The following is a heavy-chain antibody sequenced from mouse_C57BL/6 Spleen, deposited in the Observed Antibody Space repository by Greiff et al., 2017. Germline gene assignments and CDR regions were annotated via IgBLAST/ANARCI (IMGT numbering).Heavy chain of an antibody. CDR2: INPSTGGT. Sequence: EVQLQQSGPELVKPGASVKISCKASGYSFTGYYMNWVKQSPEKSLEWIGEINPSTGGTTYNQKFKAKATLTVDKSSSTAYMQLKSLTSEDSAVYYGARAFYYWGQGTTLSVSS. CDR3: ARAFYY. CDR1: GYSFTGYY. J-gene: IGHJ2*01. V-gene: IGHV1-42*01.